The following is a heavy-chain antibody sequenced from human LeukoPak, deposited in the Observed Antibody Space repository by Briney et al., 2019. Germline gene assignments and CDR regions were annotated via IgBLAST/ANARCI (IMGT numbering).Heavy chain of an antibody. D-gene: IGHD1-1*01. CDR3: TRDTTRESLDY. J-gene: IGHJ4*02. CDR1: GYSFTMYA. Sequence: ASVKVSCKASGYSFTMYAMNWVRQVPGQGLEWMGWINTNTGNPTYAQGFTGRFVFSLDTSVSTAYLQISSLKAEDTAVYYCTRDTTRESLDYRGQGTLVTVSS. V-gene: IGHV7-4-1*02. CDR2: INTNTGNP.